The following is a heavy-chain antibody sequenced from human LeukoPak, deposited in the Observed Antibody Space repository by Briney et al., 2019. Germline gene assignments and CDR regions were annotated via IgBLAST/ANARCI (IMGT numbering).Heavy chain of an antibody. Sequence: PGGSLRLSCAASGFTFSSHSMNWVRQAPGKGLEWVSAISGSGGSTYYADSVKGRFTISRDNSKNTLYLQMNSLRAEDTAVYYCAKDGFRGYFDYWGQGTLVTVSS. V-gene: IGHV3-23*01. CDR1: GFTFSSHS. CDR3: AKDGFRGYFDY. J-gene: IGHJ4*02. D-gene: IGHD3-10*01. CDR2: ISGSGGST.